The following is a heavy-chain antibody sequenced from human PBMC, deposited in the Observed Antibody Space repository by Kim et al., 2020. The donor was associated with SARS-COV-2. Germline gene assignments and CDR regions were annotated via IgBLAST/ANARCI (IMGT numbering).Heavy chain of an antibody. CDR2: ISSSGSTI. CDR3: ARDKVGSKAYDILTGYPTYFDY. D-gene: IGHD3-9*01. CDR1: GFTFSSYE. Sequence: GGSLRLSCAASGFTFSSYEMNWVRQAPGKGLEWVSYISSSGSTIYYADSVKGRFTISRDNAKNSLYLQMNSLRAEDTAVYYCARDKVGSKAYDILTGYPTYFDYWGQGTLVTVSS. V-gene: IGHV3-48*03. J-gene: IGHJ4*02.